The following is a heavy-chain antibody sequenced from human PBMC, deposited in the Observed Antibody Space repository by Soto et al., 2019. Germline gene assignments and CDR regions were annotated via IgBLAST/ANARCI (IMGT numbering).Heavy chain of an antibody. CDR3: ARGDGSTSCSPSGGSCPYYYYYGMDV. CDR2: IIPIFGTA. CDR1: GGTFSSYA. J-gene: IGHJ6*02. Sequence: QVQLVQSGAEVKKPGSSVKVSCKASGGTFSSYAISWVRQAPGQGLEWMGGIIPIFGTANYAQKFQGRVTITADESTSTAYMELSSLRSEDTAVYYCARGDGSTSCSPSGGSCPYYYYYGMDVWGQGTTVTVSS. D-gene: IGHD2-15*01. V-gene: IGHV1-69*01.